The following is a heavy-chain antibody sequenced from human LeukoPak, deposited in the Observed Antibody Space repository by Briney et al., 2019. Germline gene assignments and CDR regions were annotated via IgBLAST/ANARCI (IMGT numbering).Heavy chain of an antibody. CDR2: INHSGST. D-gene: IGHD5-18*01. CDR3: ARVGGYSYLGY. Sequence: SETLSLTCAVYGGSFSGYYWSWIRQPPGKGLEWIGEINHSGSTNYNPSLKSRVTISVDTSKNQFSLKLSSVTAADTAVYYCARVGGYSYLGYWGQGTLVTVSS. CDR1: GGSFSGYY. V-gene: IGHV4-34*01. J-gene: IGHJ4*02.